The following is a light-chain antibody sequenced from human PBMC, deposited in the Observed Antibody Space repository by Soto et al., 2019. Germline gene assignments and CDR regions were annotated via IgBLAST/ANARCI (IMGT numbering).Light chain of an antibody. J-gene: IGKJ1*01. CDR2: TAS. CDR1: QDISNW. CDR3: QQSNSFPLT. Sequence: DIQMTQSPSSLSASVGDRVTITCQASQDISNWLAWFQQKPGKAPKLLIYTASRLQSGVPSRFSGSGSGTDFTLTISSLQPEDFATYYCQQSNSFPLTFGQGTKVDIK. V-gene: IGKV1-12*01.